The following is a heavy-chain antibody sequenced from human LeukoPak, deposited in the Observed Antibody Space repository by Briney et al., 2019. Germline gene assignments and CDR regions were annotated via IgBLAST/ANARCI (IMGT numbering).Heavy chain of an antibody. CDR1: GFTFSSYA. V-gene: IGHV3-30-3*01. Sequence: PGGSLRLSCAASGFTFSSYAMHWVRQAPGKGLEWVAVISYDGSNKYYADSVKGRFTISRDNSKNTLYLQMNSLRAEDTAVYYCAREADDSSSLQHSYDYWGQGTLVTVSS. CDR3: AREADDSSSLQHSYDY. CDR2: ISYDGSNK. J-gene: IGHJ4*02. D-gene: IGHD6-13*01.